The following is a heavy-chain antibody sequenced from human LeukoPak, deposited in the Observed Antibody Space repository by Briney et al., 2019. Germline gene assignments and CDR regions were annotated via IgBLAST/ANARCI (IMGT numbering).Heavy chain of an antibody. D-gene: IGHD2-15*01. CDR3: ARRVVDYYYYYMDV. CDR2: INWNGGST. Sequence: RAGGSLRLSCAASGFTFSSYGMSWVRQAPGKGLEWVSGINWNGGSTGYADSVKGRFTISRDNAKNSLYLQMNSLRAEDTALYYCARRVVDYYYYYMDVWGKGTTVTVSS. CDR1: GFTFSSYG. J-gene: IGHJ6*03. V-gene: IGHV3-20*04.